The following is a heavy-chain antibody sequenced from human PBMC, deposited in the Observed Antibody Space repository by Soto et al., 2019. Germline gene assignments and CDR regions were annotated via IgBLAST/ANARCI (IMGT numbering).Heavy chain of an antibody. CDR1: GDSVSSNSAG. Sequence: SQTLSLTCAITGDSVSSNSAGWSWVRQSPSRGLEWLGRTYYRSKWYYEYAVSVRGRITINPDTSKNQFSLKLSSVTAADTAVYYCARDGEWQLPYDYWGLGTLVTVSS. CDR3: ARDGEWQLPYDY. J-gene: IGHJ4*02. CDR2: TYYRSKWYY. D-gene: IGHD2-15*01. V-gene: IGHV6-1*01.